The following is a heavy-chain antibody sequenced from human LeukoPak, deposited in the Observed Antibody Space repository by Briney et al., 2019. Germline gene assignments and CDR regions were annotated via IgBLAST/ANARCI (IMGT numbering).Heavy chain of an antibody. D-gene: IGHD3-9*01. V-gene: IGHV1-18*01. CDR1: GYSENFYG. Sequence: RASVKVSCKTSGYSENFYGITWVRQAPGQGLEWMGWISAYNGNTNYAQKLQGRVTMTTDTSTSTAYMELRSLRSDDTAVYYCARGAIRYFDWYDAFGIWGQGTMVTVSS. CDR2: ISAYNGNT. CDR3: ARGAIRYFDWYDAFGI. J-gene: IGHJ3*02.